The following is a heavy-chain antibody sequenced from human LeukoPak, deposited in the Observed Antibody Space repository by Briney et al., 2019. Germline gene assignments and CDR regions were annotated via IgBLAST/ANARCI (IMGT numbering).Heavy chain of an antibody. CDR2: ISYDGSNK. V-gene: IGHV3-30*18. CDR3: AKSSLGGSGSYLYYFDY. D-gene: IGHD3-10*01. CDR1: GFTFSSYG. Sequence: GGSLRLSCAASGFTFSSYGMHWVRQAPGKGLEWVAVISYDGSNKYYADSVKGRFTISRDNSKNTLYLQMNSLRAEDTAVYYRAKSSLGGSGSYLYYFDYWGQGTLVTVSS. J-gene: IGHJ4*02.